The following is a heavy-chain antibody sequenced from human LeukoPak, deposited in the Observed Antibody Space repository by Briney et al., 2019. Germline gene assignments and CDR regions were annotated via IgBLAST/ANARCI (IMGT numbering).Heavy chain of an antibody. J-gene: IGHJ4*02. CDR1: RFTFSSYW. CDR3: ARGNAHAFDI. Sequence: GGSLRLSCAASRFTFSSYWMHWVRQAPGKGLVWVSRINTDGSGTSYADSVKGRFTISRDNAKNTLYLQMNSLRAEDTAVYYCARGNAHAFDIWGQGTLVTVSS. CDR2: INTDGSGT. D-gene: IGHD1-1*01. V-gene: IGHV3-74*01.